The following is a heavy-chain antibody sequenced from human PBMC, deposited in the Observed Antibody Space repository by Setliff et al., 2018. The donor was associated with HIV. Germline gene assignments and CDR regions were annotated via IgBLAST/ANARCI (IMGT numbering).Heavy chain of an antibody. CDR1: GGSISSSSYY. CDR3: ARQDSYSYGYNYFDY. D-gene: IGHD5-18*01. CDR2: IYYSGST. J-gene: IGHJ4*02. Sequence: SETLSLTCTVSGGSISSSSYYWGWIRKPPGKGLEWIGSIYYSGSTYYNPSLKSRVTISVDTSKNQFSLKLSSVTAADTAVYYCARQDSYSYGYNYFDYWGQGTLVTVSS. V-gene: IGHV4-39*01.